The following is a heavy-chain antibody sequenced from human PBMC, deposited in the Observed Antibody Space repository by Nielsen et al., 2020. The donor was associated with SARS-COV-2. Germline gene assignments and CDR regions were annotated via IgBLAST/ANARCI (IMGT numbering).Heavy chain of an antibody. Sequence: GGSLRLSCAASGFTFSDYYMSWVRQAPGKGLEWVAVIWYDGSNKYYADSVKGRFTISRDNSKNTLYLQMNSLRAEDTAVYYCARGNYYDILTGYFNRAFDIWGQGTMVTVSS. D-gene: IGHD3-9*01. V-gene: IGHV3-33*08. CDR3: ARGNYYDILTGYFNRAFDI. CDR1: GFTFSDYY. CDR2: IWYDGSNK. J-gene: IGHJ3*02.